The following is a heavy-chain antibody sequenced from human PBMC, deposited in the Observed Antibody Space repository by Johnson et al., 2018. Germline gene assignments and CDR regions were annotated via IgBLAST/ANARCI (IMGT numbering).Heavy chain of an antibody. J-gene: IGHJ6*04. CDR3: TRPTWGGGGPDV. CDR1: GFTFSGSA. D-gene: IGHD7-27*01. Sequence: VQLVESGGGLVQPGGSXKLSCAASGFTFSGSAMHWVRQASGKGLEWVGRIRSKANSYATAYAESVKGRFTISRDDSKNTAYLQMNILKTEDTAMYYCTRPTWGGGGPDVWGKGTTVTVSS. CDR2: IRSKANSYAT. V-gene: IGHV3-73*01.